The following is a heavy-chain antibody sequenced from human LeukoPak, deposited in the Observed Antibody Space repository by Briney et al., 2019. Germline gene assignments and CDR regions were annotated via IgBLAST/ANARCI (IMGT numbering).Heavy chain of an antibody. CDR1: GGTFSSYA. CDR3: TRVRRNDYGDYVGGAFDI. D-gene: IGHD4-17*01. CDR2: IIPILGIA. Sequence: GASVKVSCKASGGTFSSYAISWVRQAPGQGLEWMGRIIPILGIANYAQKFQGRATITADKSTSTAYMELSSLRSEDTAVYYCTRVRRNDYGDYVGGAFDIWGQGTMVTVSS. J-gene: IGHJ3*02. V-gene: IGHV1-69*04.